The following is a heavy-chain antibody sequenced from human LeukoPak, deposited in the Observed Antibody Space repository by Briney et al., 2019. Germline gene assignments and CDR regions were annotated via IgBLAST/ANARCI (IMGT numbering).Heavy chain of an antibody. V-gene: IGHV3-48*01. CDR1: GFTFSSYS. Sequence: PGGSLRLSCAASGFTFSSYSMNWVRQAPGKGLEWVSYISSSSSTICYADSVKGRFTISRDNAKNSLYLQTNSLRAEDTAVYYCARALTYYYGSGSGYWGQGTLVTVSP. D-gene: IGHD3-10*01. CDR3: ARALTYYYGSGSGY. J-gene: IGHJ4*02. CDR2: ISSSSSTI.